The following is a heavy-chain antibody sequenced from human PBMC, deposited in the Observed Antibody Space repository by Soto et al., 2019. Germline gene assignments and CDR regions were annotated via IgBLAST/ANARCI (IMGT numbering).Heavy chain of an antibody. Sequence: SETLSLTCTVSGGSISSYYWSWIRQPPGKGLEWIGYIYYSGSTNYNPSLKSRVTISVDTSKSQFSLKLGSVTAADTAVYYCARHPPVVVPAAIRWWFDPWGQGTLVTVSS. CDR3: ARHPPVVVPAAIRWWFDP. J-gene: IGHJ5*02. CDR2: IYYSGST. D-gene: IGHD2-2*02. V-gene: IGHV4-59*08. CDR1: GGSISSYY.